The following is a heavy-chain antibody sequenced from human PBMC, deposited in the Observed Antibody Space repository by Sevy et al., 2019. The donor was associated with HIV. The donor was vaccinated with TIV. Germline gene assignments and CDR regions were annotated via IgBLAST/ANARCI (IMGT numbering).Heavy chain of an antibody. CDR1: GFTFSSYE. V-gene: IGHV3-48*03. J-gene: IGHJ4*02. CDR3: ARDLPPSATTVAHFDY. CDR2: ITNSGSSI. D-gene: IGHD4-17*01. Sequence: GGSLRLSCTASGFTFSSYEMNWVRQAPGKGLEWGSYITNSGSSIYYSDPVRGRFTVSRDNAKNSLYLQMKSLRAEDTAVYYCARDLPPSATTVAHFDYWGRGTLVTVSS.